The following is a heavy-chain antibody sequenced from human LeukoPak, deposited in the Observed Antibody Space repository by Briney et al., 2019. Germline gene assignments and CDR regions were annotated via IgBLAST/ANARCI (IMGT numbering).Heavy chain of an antibody. V-gene: IGHV3-23*01. CDR3: PKGIMGFLEPTPGYFDY. D-gene: IGHD3-3*01. J-gene: IGHJ4*02. CDR2: ISGSGGST. Sequence: GGSLRLSCAASGFTFSSYAMSWVRQAPGKGLEWVSAISGSGGSTYYADAVKGRFTISRDNSKNTLYRQMNSLRAEDTAVYYCPKGIMGFLEPTPGYFDYWAQGPLVPVPS. CDR1: GFTFSSYA.